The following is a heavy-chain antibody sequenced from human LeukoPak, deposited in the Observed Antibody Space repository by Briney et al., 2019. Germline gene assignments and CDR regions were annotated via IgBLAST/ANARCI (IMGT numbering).Heavy chain of an antibody. J-gene: IGHJ4*02. Sequence: ASVKVSCKASGYTFTSYDINWVRQATGQGLEWMGWMNPNSGNTGYAQKFQGRVTMTRNTSISTAYMELRSLRSDDTAVYYCARGRLAMGGRDSSSWYVYWGQGTLVTVSS. V-gene: IGHV1-8*01. CDR2: MNPNSGNT. CDR3: ARGRLAMGGRDSSSWYVY. CDR1: GYTFTSYD. D-gene: IGHD6-13*01.